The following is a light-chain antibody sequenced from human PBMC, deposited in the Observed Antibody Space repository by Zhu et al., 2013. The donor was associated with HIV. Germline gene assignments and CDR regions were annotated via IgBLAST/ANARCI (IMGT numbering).Light chain of an antibody. J-gene: IGLJ3*02. CDR2: FNLDGSH. Sequence: QPVLTQSPSASASLGASVNLTCTLSSGHSRYAIAWHQQQPEKGPRHLMKFNLDGSHTKGDGIPDRFSGSSSGAERYFIISSLQSENEADYDCQTWGIGIAVFDGGTKLTVL. CDR3: QTWGIGIAV. CDR1: SGHSRYA. V-gene: IGLV4-69*01.